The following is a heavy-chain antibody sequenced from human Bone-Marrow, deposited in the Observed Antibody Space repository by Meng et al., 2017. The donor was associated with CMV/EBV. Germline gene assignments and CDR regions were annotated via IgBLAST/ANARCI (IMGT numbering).Heavy chain of an antibody. CDR2: ISYDGDNK. CDR3: ARAKDDFWSGFDY. Sequence: SCAASRFTFSRYSMHWVRQAPGKGLEWVAVISYDGDNKHYADSVKGRFTVSRDNAKNTLYLQMNSLRTEDTAIYYCARAKDDFWSGFDYWGQGTLVTVSS. CDR1: RFTFSRYS. J-gene: IGHJ4*02. D-gene: IGHD3-3*01. V-gene: IGHV3-30*04.